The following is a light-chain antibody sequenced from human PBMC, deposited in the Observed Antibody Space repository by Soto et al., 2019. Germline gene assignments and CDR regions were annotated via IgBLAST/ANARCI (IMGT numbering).Light chain of an antibody. CDR2: EDS. CDR1: KLGDKN. V-gene: IGLV3-1*01. J-gene: IGLJ1*01. CDR3: XAWDSNTGV. Sequence: SYELTQPPSVSVSPGQTASITCSGDKLGDKNACWYQQKPGQSPVLVIYEDSKRPSGIPERFSGSNSGNTATLTISGTQAXXXXXXYCXAWDSNTGVFGAGTKLTVL.